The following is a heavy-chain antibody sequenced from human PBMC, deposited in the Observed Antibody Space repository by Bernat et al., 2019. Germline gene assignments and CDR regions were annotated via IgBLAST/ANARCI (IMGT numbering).Heavy chain of an antibody. Sequence: QVQLQQWGAGLLKPSETLSLTCAGYGGSFSGYYWSWIRQPPGKGLEWIGEINHSGSTNYNPSLKSRVTISVDTSKNQFSLKLSSVTAADTAVYYCARGFEYSSSFTYYYYGMDVWGQGTTVTVSS. D-gene: IGHD6-6*01. J-gene: IGHJ6*02. CDR1: GGSFSGYY. CDR3: ARGFEYSSSFTYYYYGMDV. CDR2: INHSGST. V-gene: IGHV4-34*01.